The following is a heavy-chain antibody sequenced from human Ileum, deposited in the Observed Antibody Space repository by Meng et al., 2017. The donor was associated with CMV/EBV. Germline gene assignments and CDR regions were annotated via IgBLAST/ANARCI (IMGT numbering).Heavy chain of an antibody. CDR2: VHYTETT. CDR3: AADISTAWFYY. CDR1: GDSIIIGRHF. Sequence: QGQLPEAGPGLVKPSETLSLTCTVSGDSIIIGRHFWGWICQAPGKGLEWIATVHYTETTHYNPSLRSRITISVDTAKNQISLKVSSLTAADTAIYYCAADISTAWFYYWGQGSLVTVSS. D-gene: IGHD2-2*01. J-gene: IGHJ4*02. V-gene: IGHV4-39*07.